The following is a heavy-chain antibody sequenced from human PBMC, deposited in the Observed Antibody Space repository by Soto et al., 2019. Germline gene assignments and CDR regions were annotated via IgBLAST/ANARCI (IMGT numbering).Heavy chain of an antibody. CDR2: ISGSGGST. V-gene: IGHV3-23*01. CDR1: GFTFSSYA. J-gene: IGHJ5*02. CDR3: ARRYCSSTSCPNWFDP. Sequence: LRLSCAASGFTFSSYAMSWVRQAPGKGLEWVSAISGSGGSTYYADSVKGRFTISRDNSKNTLYLQMNSLRAEDTAVYYCARRYCSSTSCPNWFDPWGQGTLVTVSS. D-gene: IGHD2-2*01.